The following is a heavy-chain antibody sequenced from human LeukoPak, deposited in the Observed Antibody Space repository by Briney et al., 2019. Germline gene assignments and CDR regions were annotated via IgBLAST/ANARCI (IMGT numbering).Heavy chain of an antibody. J-gene: IGHJ6*03. Sequence: SETLSLTCAVYGGSFSGYYWSWIRQPPGKGLEWIGEINHSGSTNYNPSLKSRVTISVDTSKSQFSLKLSSVTAADTAVYYCARESPYCSSTSCYRHYYYYYYMDVWGKGTTVTVSS. CDR2: INHSGST. V-gene: IGHV4-34*01. CDR3: ARESPYCSSTSCYRHYYYYYYMDV. CDR1: GGSFSGYY. D-gene: IGHD2-2*01.